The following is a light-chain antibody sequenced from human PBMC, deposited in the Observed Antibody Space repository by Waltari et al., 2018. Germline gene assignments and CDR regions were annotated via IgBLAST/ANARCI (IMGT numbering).Light chain of an antibody. Sequence: QSALTQPASVSGSPGQSITISCTGTSSDVGGSNSVSWYQQHPGKAPKVMIYDVSNRPSGVSNRFSGSKSGNTASLTISGLQAEDEAEYYCSSHTSNSIVVFGGGTKLTVL. CDR3: SSHTSNSIVV. V-gene: IGLV2-14*03. CDR2: DVS. CDR1: SSDVGGSNS. J-gene: IGLJ2*01.